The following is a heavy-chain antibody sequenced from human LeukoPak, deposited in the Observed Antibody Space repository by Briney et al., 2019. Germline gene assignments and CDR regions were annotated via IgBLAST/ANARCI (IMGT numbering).Heavy chain of an antibody. Sequence: SGGSLRLSCAASGFSFRSYAMHWVRQAPGKGLEWVAMISHDESKKEYADSVKGRFASSRDNYKNTLYLHMNSLRAEDTAVYYCVSLPYCSRISCPDYFYGTDVWGQGTTVIVSS. CDR1: GFSFRSYA. J-gene: IGHJ6*02. V-gene: IGHV3-30*09. CDR3: VSLPYCSRISCPDYFYGTDV. CDR2: ISHDESKK. D-gene: IGHD2-2*01.